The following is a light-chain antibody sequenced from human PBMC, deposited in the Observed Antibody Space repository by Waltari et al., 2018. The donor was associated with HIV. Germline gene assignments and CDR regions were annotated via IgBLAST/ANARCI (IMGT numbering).Light chain of an antibody. CDR3: QAWDTTTAV. CDR1: KLGNKY. Sequence: PGQTATITCSGDKLGNKYVSWYRQRPGQSPVLVIYSDAKRPSGIPERFSGSNSGSTATLTISGTQAMDEGDYYCQAWDTTTAVFGTGTRVTVL. J-gene: IGLJ1*01. V-gene: IGLV3-1*01. CDR2: SDA.